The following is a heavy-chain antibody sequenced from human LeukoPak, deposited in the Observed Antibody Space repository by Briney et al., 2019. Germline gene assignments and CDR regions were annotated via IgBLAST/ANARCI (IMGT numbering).Heavy chain of an antibody. CDR2: ISYDGSNK. D-gene: IGHD3-22*01. J-gene: IGHJ3*02. CDR1: GFTFSSYA. CDR3: ARDSVYDSSKGAFDI. V-gene: IGHV3-30*04. Sequence: GRSLRLSCAASGFTFSSYAMYWVRRAPGKGLEWVGVISYDGSNKYYADSVKGRFTISRDNSKNTLYVQMSSLRAEDTAVYYCARDSVYDSSKGAFDIWGQGTMVTVSS.